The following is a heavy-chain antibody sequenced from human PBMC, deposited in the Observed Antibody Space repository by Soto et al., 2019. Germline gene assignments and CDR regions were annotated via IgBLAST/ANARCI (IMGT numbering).Heavy chain of an antibody. J-gene: IGHJ3*02. D-gene: IGHD2-21*01. V-gene: IGHV3-9*01. CDR1: GFTFDDYA. CDR3: AKDKAPYSYDVFDI. Sequence: EVQLVESGGGLVQPGRSLRLSCAASGFTFDDYAMHWVRQAPGKGLEWVSGISWNSGSIAYADSVKGRFTISRDNAKSSLYLQMNSLRPEDTALYYCAKDKAPYSYDVFDIWGQGTMVTVSS. CDR2: ISWNSGSI.